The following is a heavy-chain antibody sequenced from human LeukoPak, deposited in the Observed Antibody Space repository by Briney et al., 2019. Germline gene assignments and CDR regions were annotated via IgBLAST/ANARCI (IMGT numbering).Heavy chain of an antibody. CDR3: ARDGAAADSVYFDY. CDR1: GYTFTGYY. J-gene: IGHJ4*02. D-gene: IGHD6-13*01. V-gene: IGHV1-2*02. Sequence: ASVKISCKASGYTFTGYYMHWVRQAPGQGLEWMGWINPNSGGTNYAQKFQGRVTMTRDTSISTAYMELSRLRSDDTAVYYGARDGAAADSVYFDYWGQGTLVTVSS. CDR2: INPNSGGT.